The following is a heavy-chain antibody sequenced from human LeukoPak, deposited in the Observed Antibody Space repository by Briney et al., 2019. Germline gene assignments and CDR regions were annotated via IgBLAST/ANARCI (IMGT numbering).Heavy chain of an antibody. D-gene: IGHD3-3*01. J-gene: IGHJ6*03. CDR1: GFTFSSYG. Sequence: GRSLRLSCAASGFTFSSYGMHWVRQAPGKGLEWVAFIRYDGSNKYYADSVKGRFTISRDNSKNTLYLQMNSLRAEDTAVYYCAKDLRFLNSGTMDVWGKGTTVTVSS. CDR2: IRYDGSNK. CDR3: AKDLRFLNSGTMDV. V-gene: IGHV3-30*02.